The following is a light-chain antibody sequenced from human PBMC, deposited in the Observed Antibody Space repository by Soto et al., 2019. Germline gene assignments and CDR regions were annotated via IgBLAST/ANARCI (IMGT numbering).Light chain of an antibody. J-gene: IGKJ1*01. CDR2: NVS. CDR3: MQATRWPWT. V-gene: IGKV2-30*02. CDR1: QSLAHSDGNTY. Sequence: DVVMTQSPLSLPVTLGQPASISCTSSQSLAHSDGNTYLNWFRQRPGQSPRRLIYNVSNRESGVPDRFSGSGSGTDFTLRISRMEAEDVGVYYCMQATRWPWTFGQGTKVEIK.